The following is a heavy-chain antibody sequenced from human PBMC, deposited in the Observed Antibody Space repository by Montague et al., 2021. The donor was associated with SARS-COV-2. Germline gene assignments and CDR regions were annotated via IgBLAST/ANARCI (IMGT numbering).Heavy chain of an antibody. CDR1: GGSFSTYS. D-gene: IGHD3-10*01. CDR2: IHHGGST. J-gene: IGHJ6*03. V-gene: IGHV4-34*01. CDR3: ARLGDGVVPSPILGVGPYYSYYYMDV. Sequence: SETLSLTCAVHGGSFSTYSWSWIRQPPGKGLEWIGEIHHGGSTNYNPSLKSRVTILADTSKNQFSLKLTSVAAAATAVYYCARLGDGVVPSPILGVGPYYSYYYMDVWGKGTTVTVSS.